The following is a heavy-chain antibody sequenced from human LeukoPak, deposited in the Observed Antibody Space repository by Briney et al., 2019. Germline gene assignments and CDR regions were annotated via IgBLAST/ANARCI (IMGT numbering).Heavy chain of an antibody. Sequence: SETLSLTCTVSGGSISSSSYYWGWIRQPPGKGLEWIGSIYYSGSTYYNPSLKSRVTISVDTSKNQFSLKLSSVTAADTAVYYCARVYSSGWYADWYFDLWGRGTLVTVSS. CDR2: IYYSGST. CDR3: ARVYSSGWYADWYFDL. D-gene: IGHD6-19*01. V-gene: IGHV4-39*07. CDR1: GGSISSSSYY. J-gene: IGHJ2*01.